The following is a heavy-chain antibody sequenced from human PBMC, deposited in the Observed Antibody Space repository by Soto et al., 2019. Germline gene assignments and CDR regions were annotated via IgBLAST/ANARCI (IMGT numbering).Heavy chain of an antibody. CDR2: ISGSGFKK. D-gene: IGHD1-26*01. V-gene: IGHV3-23*01. CDR3: AKNQGVELVPLATVDWFDP. J-gene: IGHJ5*02. CDR1: GFIFENFG. Sequence: GGCMRLSCAASGFIFENFGMSWFRQAPGKGLEWISSISGSGFKKYYADSVKGRFTISRDNSKSTVYLELNNLSAEDTAVYHCAKNQGVELVPLATVDWFDPWGQGSVVTVSS.